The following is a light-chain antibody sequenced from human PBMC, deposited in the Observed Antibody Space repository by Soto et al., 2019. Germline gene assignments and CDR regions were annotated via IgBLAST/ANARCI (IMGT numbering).Light chain of an antibody. Sequence: EIVMTQSPATLSVSPGEEATLSCRASQSVSSSYLAWYQQKPGQPPRLLIYGASSRATGIPDRFSGSGSGTDFTLTISRLEPEDFAVYYCHHYGNSPKTFGQGTRVEIK. CDR3: HHYGNSPKT. CDR2: GAS. V-gene: IGKV3-20*01. CDR1: QSVSSSY. J-gene: IGKJ5*01.